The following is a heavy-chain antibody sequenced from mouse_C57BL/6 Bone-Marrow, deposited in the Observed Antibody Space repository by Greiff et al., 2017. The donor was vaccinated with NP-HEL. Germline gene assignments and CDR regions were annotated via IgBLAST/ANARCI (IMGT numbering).Heavy chain of an antibody. CDR3: ARPMVTPHWYFDV. CDR1: GYTFTSYW. Sequence: VQLQQPGAELVKPGASVKMSCKASGYTFTSYWITWVKQRPGQGLEWIGDIYPGSGSTNYNEKFKSKATLTVDTSSSTAYMQPSSLTSEDSAVYYCARPMVTPHWYFDVWGTGTTVTVSS. D-gene: IGHD2-2*01. V-gene: IGHV1-55*01. CDR2: IYPGSGST. J-gene: IGHJ1*03.